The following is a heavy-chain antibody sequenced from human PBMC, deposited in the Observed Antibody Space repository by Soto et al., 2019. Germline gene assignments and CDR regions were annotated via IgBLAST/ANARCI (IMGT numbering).Heavy chain of an antibody. D-gene: IGHD3-9*01. CDR2: ISGSGGST. CDR1: GFTFSSYA. V-gene: IGHV3-23*01. CDR3: AKVGVRYFDWLPYFFDY. J-gene: IGHJ4*02. Sequence: PGGSLRLSCAASGFTFSSYAMSWVRQAPGKGLEWVSAISGSGGSTYYADSVKGRFTISRDNSKNTLYLQMNSLRAEDTAVYYCAKVGVRYFDWLPYFFDYWGQGTLVTVSS.